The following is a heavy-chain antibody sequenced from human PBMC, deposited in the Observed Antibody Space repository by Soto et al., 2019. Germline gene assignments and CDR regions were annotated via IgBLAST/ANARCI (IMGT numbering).Heavy chain of an antibody. Sequence: GGSLRLSCAASGFTFSTYSMNWVRQAPGKGLEWVGRIKSKTDGGTTDYAAPVKGRFTISRDDSKNTLYLQMNSLKTEDTAAYYCTTDDIVVVPAASESKIDYWGQGTLVTVSS. CDR1: GFTFSTYS. V-gene: IGHV3-15*01. D-gene: IGHD2-2*01. CDR3: TTDDIVVVPAASESKIDY. CDR2: IKSKTDGGTT. J-gene: IGHJ4*02.